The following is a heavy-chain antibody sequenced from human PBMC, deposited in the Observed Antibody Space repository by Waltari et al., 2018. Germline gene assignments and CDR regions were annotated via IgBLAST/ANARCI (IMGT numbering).Heavy chain of an antibody. V-gene: IGHV3-30*03. CDR3: ARGSYSSGCDF. CDR1: GFNFRYYG. CDR2: ILSDGSNE. J-gene: IGHJ4*02. Sequence: QLVGSGGGVVERGGYMRLSCTAPGFNFRYYGMQWVRQSPGKGLEWVAVILSDGSNEYYADSVKGRFTISRDNSKNTLYLQMNSLRVQDTAVYYCARGSYSSGCDFWGQGTQVTVSS. D-gene: IGHD6-19*01.